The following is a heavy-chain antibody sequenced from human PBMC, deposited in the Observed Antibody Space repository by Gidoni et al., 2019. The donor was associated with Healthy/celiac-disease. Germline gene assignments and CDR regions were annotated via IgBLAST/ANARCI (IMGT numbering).Heavy chain of an antibody. V-gene: IGHV3-23*01. Sequence: EVQLLESGGGLVQPGGSLRLPCAASAFTFSSCAMSWVRQAPGKGLGWVSGISGSGGSTYYADSVKGRFTISRDNSKNTLYLQMNSLRAEDTAVYYCAKAAGYSSGIPGAFDIWGQGTMVTVSS. CDR1: AFTFSSCA. CDR2: ISGSGGST. J-gene: IGHJ3*02. CDR3: AKAAGYSSGIPGAFDI. D-gene: IGHD6-19*01.